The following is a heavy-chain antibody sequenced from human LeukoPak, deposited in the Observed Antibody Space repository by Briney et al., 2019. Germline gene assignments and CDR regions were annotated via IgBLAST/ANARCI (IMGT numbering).Heavy chain of an antibody. V-gene: IGHV3-30*18. D-gene: IGHD3-22*01. Sequence: PGGSLRLSCAASGFTSSRYDMHWVRQAPGKGLEWVAFISFDGNNKYYADSVKNRFTISRDNFRNTLYLQMNSLSAEDTALYFCAKDFYYYDNSGPQDVWGQGTTVTVSS. CDR3: AKDFYYYDNSGPQDV. CDR1: GFTSSRYD. CDR2: ISFDGNNK. J-gene: IGHJ6*02.